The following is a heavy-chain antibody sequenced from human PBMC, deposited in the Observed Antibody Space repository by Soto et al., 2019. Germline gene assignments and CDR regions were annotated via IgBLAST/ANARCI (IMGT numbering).Heavy chain of an antibody. V-gene: IGHV3-21*01. J-gene: IGHJ3*02. D-gene: IGHD2-15*01. CDR2: ISSSSSYI. CDR3: ASPRAGEYCSGGSCYLGDAFDI. Sequence: GGSLRLSCAASGFTFSSYSVNWVRQAPGKGLEWVSSISSSSSYIYYADSVKGRFTISRDNAKNSLYLQMNSLRAEDTAVYYCASPRAGEYCSGGSCYLGDAFDIWGQGTMVTVSS. CDR1: GFTFSSYS.